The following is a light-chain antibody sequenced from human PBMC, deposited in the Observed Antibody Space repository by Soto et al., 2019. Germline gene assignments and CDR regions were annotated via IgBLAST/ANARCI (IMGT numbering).Light chain of an antibody. CDR3: QQYKNWPPVT. CDR2: DAS. Sequence: EVVMTQSPATLSVSPGEGATLSCRASESVSSHLAWYQQKPGQAPRLLIYDASTRATGIPARFSGSGSGTEFTRTISSLQSEDFAVYYCQQYKNWPPVTFGQGTRLDIK. V-gene: IGKV3-15*01. J-gene: IGKJ5*01. CDR1: ESVSSH.